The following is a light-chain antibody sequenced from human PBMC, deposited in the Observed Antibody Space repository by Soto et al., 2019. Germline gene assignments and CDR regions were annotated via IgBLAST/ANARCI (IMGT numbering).Light chain of an antibody. V-gene: IGKV3-20*01. CDR3: QQYGRSPPKT. Sequence: EIVLTQSPGTLSLSPGERATLSCRARQSVTGSYLAWYQQKPGQAPRLLIYGASTRATGIPDRFSGSGSGTDFTLTISRLEPEDFAVYYCQQYGRSPPKTFGQGTKVEIK. J-gene: IGKJ1*01. CDR2: GAS. CDR1: QSVTGSY.